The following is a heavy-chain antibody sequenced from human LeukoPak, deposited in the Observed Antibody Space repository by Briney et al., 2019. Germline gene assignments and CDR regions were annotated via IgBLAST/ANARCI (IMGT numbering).Heavy chain of an antibody. D-gene: IGHD4/OR15-4a*01. J-gene: IGHJ5*02. CDR2: IGGSSSHI. CDR3: VRIPNSANFPNWFDP. Sequence: GGSLRLSCAASGFTFSSYTINWVRQAPGKGLEWISSIGGSSSHIYYADSVKGRFTISRDNAKDSLYLQMNGLRAEDTALYYCVRIPNSANFPNWFDPWGQGTLVTVSS. CDR1: GFTFSSYT. V-gene: IGHV3-21*01.